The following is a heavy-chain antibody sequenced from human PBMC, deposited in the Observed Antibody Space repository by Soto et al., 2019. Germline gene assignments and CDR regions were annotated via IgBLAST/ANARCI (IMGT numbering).Heavy chain of an antibody. Sequence: QVQLVESGGDVVKPGGSLRLSCAASGFTFSDYYMNCIRQAPGKALEWVSYISSSRRYTNSADSVKGRFTISRDNAKNSLFLQMNSLRAEDTAVYYCARAYGRDRYFALWGRGTLVTVSS. CDR2: ISSSRRYT. D-gene: IGHD4-17*01. CDR1: GFTFSDYY. J-gene: IGHJ2*01. V-gene: IGHV3-11*05. CDR3: ARAYGRDRYFAL.